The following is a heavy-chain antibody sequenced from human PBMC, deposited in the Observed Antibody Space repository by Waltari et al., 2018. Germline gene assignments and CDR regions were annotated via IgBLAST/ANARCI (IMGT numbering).Heavy chain of an antibody. D-gene: IGHD4-17*01. CDR1: GGSFSGYY. J-gene: IGHJ4*02. CDR2: INHSGST. V-gene: IGHV4-34*01. Sequence: QVQLQQWGAGLLKPSETLSLTCAVYGGSFSGYYWSWTRQPPGKGLEWIGEINHSGSTNYNPSLKSRVTISVDTSKNQFSLKLSSVTAADTAVYYCARSKLRRPYFDYWGQGTLVTVSS. CDR3: ARSKLRRPYFDY.